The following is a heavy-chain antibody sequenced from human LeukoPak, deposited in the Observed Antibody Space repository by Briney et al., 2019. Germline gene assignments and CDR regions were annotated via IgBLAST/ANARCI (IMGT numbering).Heavy chain of an antibody. CDR3: ARAPGDTSMVNQRDHYYYYAMDV. Sequence: PSETLSLTCTVSGGSISGYYWSWIRQPSGKGLEWIGYIYYSGSTNYNPSLKSRVTISIDTSKNQFSLKLSSVTAADTAVYYCARAPGDTSMVNQRDHYYYYAMDVWGQGTTVIVSS. J-gene: IGHJ6*02. CDR2: IYYSGST. D-gene: IGHD5-18*01. CDR1: GGSISGYY. V-gene: IGHV4-59*01.